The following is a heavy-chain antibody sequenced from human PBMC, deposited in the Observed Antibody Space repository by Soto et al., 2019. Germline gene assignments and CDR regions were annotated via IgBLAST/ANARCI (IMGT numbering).Heavy chain of an antibody. CDR3: ARFADCSSTSCPRANWFDP. V-gene: IGHV4-30-4*01. Sequence: QVQLQESGPGLVKPSQTLSLTCTVSGGSISSGDYYWSWIRQPPGKGLEWIGYIYYSGSTYYNPSLKSRVTISVDTSKNQFSLKLSSVTAADTAVYYCARFADCSSTSCPRANWFDPWGQGTLVTVSS. CDR1: GGSISSGDYY. D-gene: IGHD2-2*01. J-gene: IGHJ5*02. CDR2: IYYSGST.